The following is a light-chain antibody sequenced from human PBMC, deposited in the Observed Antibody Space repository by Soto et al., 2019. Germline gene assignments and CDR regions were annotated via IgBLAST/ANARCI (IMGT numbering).Light chain of an antibody. CDR3: QQYSSTPRT. CDR2: AAS. V-gene: IGKV3-20*01. Sequence: EIRLTQSPGTLSLSPGERATLSCRASQSIGTNYVAWFQQKPGQAPTLLIYAASRRATGIPDRFSGSGSGTEFTLTISRLEPEDFAVYFCQQYSSTPRTFGQGTKVDIK. CDR1: QSIGTNY. J-gene: IGKJ1*01.